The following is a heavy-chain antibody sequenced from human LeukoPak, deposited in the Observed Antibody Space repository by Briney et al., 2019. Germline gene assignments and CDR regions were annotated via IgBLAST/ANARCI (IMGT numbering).Heavy chain of an antibody. V-gene: IGHV3-23*01. CDR1: GFTFSSYA. J-gene: IGHJ3*02. Sequence: PGGSLRLFCAASGFTFSSYAMSWVRQAPGKGLEWVSAISGSGGSTYYADSVKGRFTISRDNSKNTLYLQMNSLRAEDTAVYYCAKGQPLIIQLNPGDDAFDIWGQGTMVTVSS. D-gene: IGHD5-18*01. CDR2: ISGSGGST. CDR3: AKGQPLIIQLNPGDDAFDI.